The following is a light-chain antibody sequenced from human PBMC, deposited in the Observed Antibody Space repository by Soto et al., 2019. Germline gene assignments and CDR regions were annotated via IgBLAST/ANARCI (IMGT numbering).Light chain of an antibody. J-gene: IGKJ5*01. CDR1: QSISDT. CDR3: QQRADWPIT. V-gene: IGKV3-15*01. Sequence: EIVMTQSPATLSVSPGGRATLSCRASQSISDTLAWYQQKPGQAPRLLIHGASTRATGFPGRFSGSGSGTDFTLTISSLEPDDFAVYYCQQRADWPITFGQGTRLEIK. CDR2: GAS.